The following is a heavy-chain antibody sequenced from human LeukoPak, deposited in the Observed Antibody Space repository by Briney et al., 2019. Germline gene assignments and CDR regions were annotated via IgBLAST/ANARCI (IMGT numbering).Heavy chain of an antibody. V-gene: IGHV3-53*01. CDR2: IFSGGTT. D-gene: IGHD3-10*01. CDR3: ARFSGPGMQHYYYYMDV. CDR1: GFSVNMKY. J-gene: IGHJ6*03. Sequence: GESLRLSCAASGFSVNMKYMTWVRQAPGKGLEWVSVIFSGGTTYYADSVKGRFTVSRDNSKNMMYLQMNSLRAEDAAVYYCARFSGPGMQHYYYYMDVWGTGTTVTVSS.